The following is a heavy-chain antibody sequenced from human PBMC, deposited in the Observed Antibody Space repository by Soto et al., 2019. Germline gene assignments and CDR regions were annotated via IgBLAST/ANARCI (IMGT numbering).Heavy chain of an antibody. CDR1: GFPFSSYA. D-gene: IGHD1-26*01. CDR3: ARDRLRRGFDAFDI. J-gene: IGHJ3*02. CDR2: ISGSGGST. Sequence: PVGSLRVSSAASGFPFSSYAMSWVLQTPGKGLEWVSSISGSGGSTYYADSVKGRFTISRDNSKNTLYLQMNSLRAEDTAVYYCARDRLRRGFDAFDIWVQGTMVTVSS. V-gene: IGHV3-23*01.